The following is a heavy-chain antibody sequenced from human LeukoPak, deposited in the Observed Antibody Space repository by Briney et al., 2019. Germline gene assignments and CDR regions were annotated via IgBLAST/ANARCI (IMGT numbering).Heavy chain of an antibody. CDR1: GGSISSYY. CDR2: IFYNGRS. Sequence: SETLSLTCTVSGGSISSYYWSWIRQPPGKGLEWIGYIFYNGRSEYNPSLKSRVTISVDTSKNQFSLRLSSVTAADTAMYYCTRHPGIRYSGSYIDYWGQGTLVTVSS. V-gene: IGHV4-59*08. J-gene: IGHJ4*02. D-gene: IGHD1-26*01. CDR3: TRHPGIRYSGSYIDY.